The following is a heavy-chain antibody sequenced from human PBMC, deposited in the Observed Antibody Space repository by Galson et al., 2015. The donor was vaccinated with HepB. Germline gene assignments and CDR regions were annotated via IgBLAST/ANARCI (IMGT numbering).Heavy chain of an antibody. D-gene: IGHD6-19*01. CDR3: ARDSRPGWTDAFDI. J-gene: IGHJ3*02. Sequence: SVKVSCKASGYPFTDYYMHWVRQAPGQGLEWMGWIKANSGGTIYAQKFQGRVTMTRDTSISTAYMELTNLTTDDTAVYYCARDSRPGWTDAFDIWGKGTTVTVSS. V-gene: IGHV1-2*02. CDR1: GYPFTDYY. CDR2: IKANSGGT.